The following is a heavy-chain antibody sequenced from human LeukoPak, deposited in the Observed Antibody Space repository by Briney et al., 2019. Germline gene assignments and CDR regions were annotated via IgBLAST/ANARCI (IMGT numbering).Heavy chain of an antibody. D-gene: IGHD1-26*01. CDR2: LKQDGTEK. J-gene: IGHJ4*02. Sequence: GGSLRLSCAASGFTLFSYWMTWVRQAPGKGLEWVATLKQDGTEKYYVDSVKGRFTISRDNAKNSLYLQMNSLRAEDTAVYYCARGGATIVSWGQGTLVTVSS. CDR1: GFTLFSYW. CDR3: ARGGATIVS. V-gene: IGHV3-7*05.